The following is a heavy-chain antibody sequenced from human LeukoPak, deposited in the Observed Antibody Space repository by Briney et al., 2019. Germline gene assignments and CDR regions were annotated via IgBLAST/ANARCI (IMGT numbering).Heavy chain of an antibody. J-gene: IGHJ6*02. Sequence: SVKVSCKASGGTFSSYAISWVRQAPGQGLEWMGRIIPILGIANYAQKFQGRVTITADKSTSTAYMELSSLRSEDTAVYYCAKDHTQFIAVAAYGMDVWGQGTTVTVSS. CDR3: AKDHTQFIAVAAYGMDV. CDR2: IIPILGIA. D-gene: IGHD6-19*01. CDR1: GGTFSSYA. V-gene: IGHV1-69*04.